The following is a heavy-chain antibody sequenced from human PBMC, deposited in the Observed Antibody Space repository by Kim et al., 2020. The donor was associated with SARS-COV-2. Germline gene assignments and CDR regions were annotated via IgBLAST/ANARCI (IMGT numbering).Heavy chain of an antibody. D-gene: IGHD6-19*01. CDR2: IKEDGSEK. CDR3: ARKYSSGWYAEYFQY. Sequence: GGSLRLSCAASGFTFNTSWMSWVRQAPGKGLEWVANIKEDGSEKYYLDSVKGRFIISRDNAKKSVYLQMSSLRDEDTAVYYCARKYSSGWYAEYFQYWGQGTLVTVSS. CDR1: GFTFNTSW. J-gene: IGHJ1*01. V-gene: IGHV3-7*01.